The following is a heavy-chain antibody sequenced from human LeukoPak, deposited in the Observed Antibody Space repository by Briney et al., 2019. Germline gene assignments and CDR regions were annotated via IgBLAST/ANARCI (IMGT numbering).Heavy chain of an antibody. J-gene: IGHJ4*02. Sequence: GGSLRLSCAASGFTFTSYSMNWVRQAPGKGLEWVSSISSSSSYIYYADSVKGRFAISRDNAKNSLYLQMNSLRAEDTAVYYCARTSYSSGWYDYWGQGTLVTVSS. CDR1: GFTFTSYS. CDR3: ARTSYSSGWYDY. V-gene: IGHV3-21*01. CDR2: ISSSSSYI. D-gene: IGHD6-19*01.